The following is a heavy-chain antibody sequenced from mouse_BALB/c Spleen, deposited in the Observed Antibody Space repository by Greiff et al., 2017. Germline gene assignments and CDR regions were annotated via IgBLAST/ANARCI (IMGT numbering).Heavy chain of an antibody. CDR1: GFTFSSFG. CDR3: ARFGDYDGFAY. Sequence: VQLQQSGGGLVQPGGSRKLSCAASGFTFSSFGMHWVRQAPEKGLEWVAYISSGSSTIYYADTVKGRFTISRDNPKNTLFLQMTSLRSEDTAMYYCARFGDYDGFAYWGQGTLVTVSA. V-gene: IGHV5-17*02. D-gene: IGHD2-4*01. J-gene: IGHJ3*01. CDR2: ISSGSSTI.